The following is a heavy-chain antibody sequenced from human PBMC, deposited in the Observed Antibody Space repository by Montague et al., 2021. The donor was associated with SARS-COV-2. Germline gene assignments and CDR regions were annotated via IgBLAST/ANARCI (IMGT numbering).Heavy chain of an antibody. J-gene: IGHJ4*02. V-gene: IGHV4-59*13. Sequence: TLSLTCTVSGGSISSYYWSWIRQPPGKGLEWIGYMYYSGSTNYNPSLKSRVTLSVDTSKNQFSLKLSSVTAADTAVYYCARDFDYWGQGSLVSVSS. CDR1: GGSISSYY. CDR3: ARDFDY. CDR2: MYYSGST.